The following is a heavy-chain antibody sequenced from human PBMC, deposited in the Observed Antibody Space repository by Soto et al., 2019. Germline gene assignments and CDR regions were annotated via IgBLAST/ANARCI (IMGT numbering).Heavy chain of an antibody. J-gene: IGHJ5*02. CDR1: GGSISNFY. CDR2: INHSGST. V-gene: IGHV4-34*01. Sequence: SETLSLTCTVSGGSISNFYWSWIRQPPGKGLEWIGEINHSGSTNYNPSLKSRVTISVDTSKNQFSLKLSSVTAADTAVYYCARGVLRFLEWLPQRNWFDPWGQGTLVTVSS. D-gene: IGHD3-3*01. CDR3: ARGVLRFLEWLPQRNWFDP.